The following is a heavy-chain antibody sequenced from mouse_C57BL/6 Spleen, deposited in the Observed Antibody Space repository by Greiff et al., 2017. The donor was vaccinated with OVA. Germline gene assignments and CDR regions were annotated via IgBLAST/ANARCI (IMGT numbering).Heavy chain of an antibody. V-gene: IGHV3-6*01. J-gene: IGHJ2*01. CDR2: ISYDGSN. D-gene: IGHD2-4*01. Sequence: EVKLQESGPGLVKPSQSLSLTCSVTGYSITSGYYWNWIRQFPGNQLEWMGYISYDGSNNYNPSLKNRISITRDTSKNQFFLKLNSVTTEDTATYYCATIYYDYDGDFDYWGQGTTLTVSS. CDR1: GYSITSGYY. CDR3: ATIYYDYDGDFDY.